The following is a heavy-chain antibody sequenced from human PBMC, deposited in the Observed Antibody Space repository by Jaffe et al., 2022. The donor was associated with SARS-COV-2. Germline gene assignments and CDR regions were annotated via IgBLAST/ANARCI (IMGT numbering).Heavy chain of an antibody. CDR1: GFTFSSYA. CDR2: ISYDGSNK. CDR3: ARGLRYFDWFLPH. D-gene: IGHD3-9*01. J-gene: IGHJ4*02. Sequence: QVQLVESGGGVVQPGRSLRLSCAASGFTFSSYAMHWVRQAPGKGLEWVAVISYDGSNKYYADSVKGRFTISRDNSKNTLYLQMNSLRAEDTAVYYCARGLRYFDWFLPHWGQGTLVTVSS. V-gene: IGHV3-30*04.